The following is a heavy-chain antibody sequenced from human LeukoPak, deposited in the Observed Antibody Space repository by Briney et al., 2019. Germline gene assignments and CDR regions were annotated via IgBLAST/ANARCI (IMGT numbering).Heavy chain of an antibody. Sequence: ASVKVSCKASGFTFTSSAVQWMRQARGQRLEWIGWIVVGSGNTNYAQKFQERVTMTEDTSTDTAYMELSSLRSEDTAVYYCATGWLSRGCGYWGQGTLVTVSS. CDR1: GFTFTSSA. J-gene: IGHJ4*02. CDR3: ATGWLSRGCGY. D-gene: IGHD6-19*01. V-gene: IGHV1-58*01. CDR2: IVVGSGNT.